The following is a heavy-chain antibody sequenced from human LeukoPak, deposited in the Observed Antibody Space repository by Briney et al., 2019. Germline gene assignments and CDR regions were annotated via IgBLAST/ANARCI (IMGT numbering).Heavy chain of an antibody. CDR3: ARTRLARSSDY. CDR2: IHYTWHT. Sequence: SQTLSHTCTFSRGSIIGGDYYETWIRHPPGKGLEWIGYIHYTWHTSYNTSLKSPITISPDTSRNHFSLNLNSLTAPDTAHNFCARTRLARSSDYWGAGKLVTVSS. CDR1: RGSIIGGDYY. J-gene: IGHJ4*02. V-gene: IGHV4-30-4*01. D-gene: IGHD2-21*01.